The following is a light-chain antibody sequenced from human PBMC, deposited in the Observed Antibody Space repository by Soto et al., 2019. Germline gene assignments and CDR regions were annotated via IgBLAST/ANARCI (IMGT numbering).Light chain of an antibody. J-gene: IGKJ1*01. V-gene: IGKV1-5*03. CDR2: EAS. CDR1: ERIGSW. Sequence: DIQMTQSPSTLSGSVGDTVTITCRASERIGSWLAWYQQKPGSAPKLLIYEASTLELGVPSRFSGSGSGTEFTLSIISLQPDDFATYYCQQFNSFSGTFGQGTKVEIK. CDR3: QQFNSFSGT.